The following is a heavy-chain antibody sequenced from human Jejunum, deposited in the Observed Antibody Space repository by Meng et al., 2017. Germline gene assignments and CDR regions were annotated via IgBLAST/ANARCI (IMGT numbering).Heavy chain of an antibody. D-gene: IGHD1-14*01. CDR1: GASTTAPFY. V-gene: IGHV4-4*02. Sequence: QLHAQGPGPGSPNPSGTLPPTAPVAGASTTAPFYWTWIRQAPGKGLEWIGEVWPSGATYYNPSLSSRITISIDTSNNQFSLEVAFLTAADTAVYYCARAIRERYFDSWGQGTLVTVSS. J-gene: IGHJ4*02. CDR3: ARAIRERYFDS. CDR2: VWPSGAT.